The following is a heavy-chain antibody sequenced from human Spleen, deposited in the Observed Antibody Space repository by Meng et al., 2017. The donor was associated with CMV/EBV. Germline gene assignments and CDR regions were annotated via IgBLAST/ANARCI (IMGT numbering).Heavy chain of an antibody. CDR1: GYSFTSYG. CDR2: IIPIFGTS. CDR3: AREYSGATTNWFDY. Sequence: SGYSFTSYGISWVRQAPGQGLEWMGGIIPIFGTSKYAQRFQGRVTITTDESTSTAYMELSSLRYEDTAVYYCAREYSGATTNWFDYWGQGTLVTVSS. V-gene: IGHV1-69*05. J-gene: IGHJ4*02. D-gene: IGHD1-26*01.